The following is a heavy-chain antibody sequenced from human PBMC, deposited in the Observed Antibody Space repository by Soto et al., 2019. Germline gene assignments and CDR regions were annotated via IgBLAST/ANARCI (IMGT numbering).Heavy chain of an antibody. D-gene: IGHD6-19*01. Sequence: QVQLVESGGGVVQPGRSLRLSCAASGFTFSSYGMHWVRQAPGKGLEWVAVIWYDGSNKYYADSVKGRFTISRDNSKNTLYLQMNSLRAEDTAVYYCATRGVAGNPGNYWGQGPLVTVSS. J-gene: IGHJ4*02. CDR2: IWYDGSNK. CDR3: ATRGVAGNPGNY. CDR1: GFTFSSYG. V-gene: IGHV3-33*01.